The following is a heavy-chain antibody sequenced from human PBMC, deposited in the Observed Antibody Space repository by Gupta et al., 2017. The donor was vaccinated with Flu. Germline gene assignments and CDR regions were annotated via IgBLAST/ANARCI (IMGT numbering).Heavy chain of an antibody. CDR2: IYQGGST. V-gene: IGHV4-38-2*01. D-gene: IGHD5-12*01. Sequence: QVQLQESGPGLVKPSETLSLTCAVSGYSISSGYYWGWIRQPPGTGLEWIGSIYQGGSTYSNPSLKSRVTISVDTSKNQFSLNLNSVTAADTAVYFCVRVAVATIRAYYFDYWGQGTPVTVSS. CDR1: GYSISSGYY. J-gene: IGHJ4*02. CDR3: VRVAVATIRAYYFDY.